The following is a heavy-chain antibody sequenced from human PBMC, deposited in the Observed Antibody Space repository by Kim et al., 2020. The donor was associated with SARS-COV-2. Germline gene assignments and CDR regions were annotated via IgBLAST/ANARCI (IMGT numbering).Heavy chain of an antibody. CDR2: ISSSGSTI. Sequence: GGSLRLSCAASGFTFSDYYMSWIRQAPGKGLEWVSYISSSGSTIYYADSVKGRFTISRDNAKNSLYLQMNSLRAEDTAVYYCARVEGADGSGSPRAPNWFDPWGQGTLVTVSS. J-gene: IGHJ5*02. CDR3: ARVEGADGSGSPRAPNWFDP. CDR1: GFTFSDYY. V-gene: IGHV3-11*01. D-gene: IGHD3-10*01.